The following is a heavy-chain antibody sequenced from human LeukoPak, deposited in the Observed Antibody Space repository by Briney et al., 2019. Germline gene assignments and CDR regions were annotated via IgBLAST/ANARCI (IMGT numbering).Heavy chain of an antibody. J-gene: IGHJ4*02. CDR3: ARGGGPLYYGSGTYYNFDY. V-gene: IGHV5-51*01. CDR1: GYSFSRYW. CDR2: IYPGDSDI. D-gene: IGHD3-10*01. Sequence: GESLKISCEGSGYSFSRYWIGWVRQMPGRGLEWMGMIYPGDSDIRPSPSFQGQVIISVDKSINTAYLQWSSLKASDTAMYYCARGGGPLYYGSGTYYNFDYWGQGTLVTVS.